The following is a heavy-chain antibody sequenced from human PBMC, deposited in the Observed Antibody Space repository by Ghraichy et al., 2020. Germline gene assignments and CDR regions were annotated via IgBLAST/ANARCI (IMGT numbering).Heavy chain of an antibody. V-gene: IGHV3-23*01. Sequence: GGSLRLSCAASGFTFSSYAMSWVRQAPGKGLEWVSAISGSGGSTYYADSVKGRFTISRDNSKNTLYLQMNSLRAEDTAVYYCAKAHRGGYSYGYYYYYGMDVWGQGTTVTVSS. CDR3: AKAHRGGYSYGYYYYYGMDV. J-gene: IGHJ6*02. CDR2: ISGSGGST. D-gene: IGHD5-18*01. CDR1: GFTFSSYA.